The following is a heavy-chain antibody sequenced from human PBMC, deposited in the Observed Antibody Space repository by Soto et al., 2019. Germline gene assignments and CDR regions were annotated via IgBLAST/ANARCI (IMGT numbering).Heavy chain of an antibody. CDR3: ARTQLRNWFDP. J-gene: IGHJ5*02. V-gene: IGHV4-30-2*01. Sequence: SETLSLTCAVSGGSISIGGYSWSCIRQPPGKGLEWIGYIYHSGSTYYNPSLKSRVTISVDRSKNQFSLKLSSVTAADTAVYYCARTQLRNWFDPWGQGTLVTVSS. CDR1: GGSISIGGYS. D-gene: IGHD4-17*01. CDR2: IYHSGST.